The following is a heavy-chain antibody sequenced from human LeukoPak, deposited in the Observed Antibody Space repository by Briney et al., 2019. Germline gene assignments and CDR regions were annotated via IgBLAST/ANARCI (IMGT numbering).Heavy chain of an antibody. J-gene: IGHJ4*02. CDR1: GFTFSSYS. CDR2: ISSSSSYI. V-gene: IGHV3-21*01. CDR3: ARKRASQGIDY. D-gene: IGHD6-6*01. Sequence: GGSLRLSCAASGFTFSSYSMNWVRQAPGKGLEWVSSISSSSSYIYYADSVKGRFTISRDNAKNSLYLQMNSLRAEDPAVYYCARKRASQGIDYWGQGTLVTVSS.